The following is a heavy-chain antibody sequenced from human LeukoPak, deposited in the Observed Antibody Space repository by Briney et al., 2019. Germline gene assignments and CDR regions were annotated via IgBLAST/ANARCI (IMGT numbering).Heavy chain of an antibody. J-gene: IGHJ4*02. Sequence: GGSLRLSCAASGFSLSSYGMYWVRQAPGKGLEWVAFIRYDGSKKYYADSVKGRFTISRDNSKNTLNLQMNSLRAEDTAVYYCARDSSGWYVFDYWGQGTLVTVSS. CDR3: ARDSSGWYVFDY. CDR2: IRYDGSKK. D-gene: IGHD6-19*01. V-gene: IGHV3-30*02. CDR1: GFSLSSYG.